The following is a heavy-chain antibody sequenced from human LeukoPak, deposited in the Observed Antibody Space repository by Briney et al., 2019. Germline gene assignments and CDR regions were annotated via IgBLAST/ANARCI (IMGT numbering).Heavy chain of an antibody. CDR3: ARDRLWGSLYSSGWYAPTLYFDY. Sequence: SVKVSCKASGGTFSSYAIRWVRQAPGQGLEWMGRIIPIFGTANYAQKFQGRVTITTDESTSTAYMELSSLRSEDTAVYYCARDRLWGSLYSSGWYAPTLYFDYWGQGTLVTVSS. V-gene: IGHV1-69*05. J-gene: IGHJ4*02. CDR2: IIPIFGTA. CDR1: GGTFSSYA. D-gene: IGHD6-19*01.